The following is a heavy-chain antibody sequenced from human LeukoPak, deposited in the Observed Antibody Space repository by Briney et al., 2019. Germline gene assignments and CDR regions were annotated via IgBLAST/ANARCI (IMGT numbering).Heavy chain of an antibody. J-gene: IGHJ4*02. Sequence: GRSLRLSCAASGFTFSTHIMHWVRQAPGKGLEWVAVIEPGETTKYHADSVKGRSTISRDNSENTLYLQLDSLRSEDTGLYYCVRQSTGLDYWGQGTLVTVSS. CDR1: GFTFSTHI. CDR3: VRQSTGLDY. CDR2: IEPGETTK. D-gene: IGHD5/OR15-5a*01. V-gene: IGHV3-30-3*01.